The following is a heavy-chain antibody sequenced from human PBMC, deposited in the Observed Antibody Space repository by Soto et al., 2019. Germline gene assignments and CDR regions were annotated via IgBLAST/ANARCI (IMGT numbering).Heavy chain of an antibody. CDR2: ISTDNVNT. D-gene: IGHD2-2*01. V-gene: IGHV1-18*04. CDR3: ARDYCTSSSCYGPDY. J-gene: IGHJ4*02. CDR1: GYTFTTFG. Sequence: GASVKVSCKTSGYTFTTFGISWVRQAPGQGLEWMGWISTDNVNTHYSRKFQGRVTMTTDTSTTTAYMELRSLGSDDTAVYYCARDYCTSSSCYGPDYWGQGTLVTVSS.